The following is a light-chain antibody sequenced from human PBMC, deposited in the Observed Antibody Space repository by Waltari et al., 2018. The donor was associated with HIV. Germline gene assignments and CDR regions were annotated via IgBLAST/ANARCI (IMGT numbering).Light chain of an antibody. CDR1: ISDIGSNT. Sequence: QSVLTQPPSASGTPGQRVTISCSGSISDIGSNTVNWYQQLPGTAPKLLIYSNDQRPSGFPDRFSVSKSGTSASLAISGLRSEDEADYYCATWDDSLDGPMFGGGTKLTVL. V-gene: IGLV1-44*01. CDR3: ATWDDSLDGPM. CDR2: SND. J-gene: IGLJ3*02.